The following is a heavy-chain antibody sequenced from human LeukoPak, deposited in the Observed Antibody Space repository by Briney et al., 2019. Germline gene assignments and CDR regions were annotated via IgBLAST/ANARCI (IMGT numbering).Heavy chain of an antibody. D-gene: IGHD5-12*01. CDR1: GFTFSSYG. J-gene: IGHJ5*02. CDR2: ISYDGSNK. Sequence: PGRSLRLSCAASGFTFSSYGMHWVRQAPGKGLEWVAVISYDGSNKYYADSVKGRFTISRDNSKNTLYLQMNSLRAEDTAVYYCAKQHRRSGYKVNWFDPWGQGTLVTVSS. V-gene: IGHV3-30*18. CDR3: AKQHRRSGYKVNWFDP.